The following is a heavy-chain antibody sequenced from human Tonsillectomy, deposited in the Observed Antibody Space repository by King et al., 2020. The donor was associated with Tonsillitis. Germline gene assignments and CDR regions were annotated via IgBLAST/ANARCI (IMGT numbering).Heavy chain of an antibody. CDR2: INPSGGST. V-gene: IGHV1-46*03. CDR1: GYIFTSYY. CDR3: ARGHCSSSSCYSGYYYYYGMDV. Sequence: QLVQSGAEVKKPGASVKVSCKASGYIFTSYYMHWLRQAPGQGLEWMGIINPSGGSTSYAQKLQGRVSMSRETSTRTVYMELSSLRSEDTAVYYCARGHCSSSSCYSGYYYYYGMDVWGQGTTVTVSS. D-gene: IGHD2-2*02. J-gene: IGHJ6*02.